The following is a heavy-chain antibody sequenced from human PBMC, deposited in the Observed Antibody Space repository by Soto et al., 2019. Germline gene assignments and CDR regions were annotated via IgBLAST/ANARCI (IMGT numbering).Heavy chain of an antibody. Sequence: GASVKVSCKASGGTFSSYTISWVRQAPGQGLEWMGRIIPILGIANYAQKFQGRVTITADKSTSTAYMELSSLRSEDTAVYYCARGSEDIVVVVAATSSVSYYFDYWGQGTLVTVSS. CDR1: GGTFSSYT. V-gene: IGHV1-69*02. CDR3: ARGSEDIVVVVAATSSVSYYFDY. J-gene: IGHJ4*02. D-gene: IGHD2-15*01. CDR2: IIPILGIA.